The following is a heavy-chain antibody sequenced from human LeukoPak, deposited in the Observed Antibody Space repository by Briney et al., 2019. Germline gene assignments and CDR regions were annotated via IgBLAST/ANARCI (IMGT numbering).Heavy chain of an antibody. J-gene: IGHJ5*02. Sequence: SETLSLTCTVSGGSISSSSYYWGWIRQPPGKGLEWIGSIYYSGSTYYNPSLKSRVTISVDTSKNQFSLKLSSVTAADTAVYYCARIRGVLRYFDWSPGRAQLHNWFDPWGQGTLVTVSS. CDR1: GGSISSSSYY. CDR3: ARIRGVLRYFDWSPGRAQLHNWFDP. V-gene: IGHV4-39*07. CDR2: IYYSGST. D-gene: IGHD3-9*01.